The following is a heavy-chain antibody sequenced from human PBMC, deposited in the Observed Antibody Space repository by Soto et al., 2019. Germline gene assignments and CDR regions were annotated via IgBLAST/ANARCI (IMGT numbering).Heavy chain of an antibody. D-gene: IGHD3-9*01. Sequence: SETLSLTCTVSGGSISSYYWSWIRQPPGKGLEWIGYIYYSGSTNYNPSLKSRVTISVDTSKNQFSLKLSSVTAADTAVYYCARLGNPLSYYDILTGTFDYWGQGTLVTVSS. V-gene: IGHV4-59*08. CDR1: GGSISSYY. CDR3: ARLGNPLSYYDILTGTFDY. J-gene: IGHJ4*02. CDR2: IYYSGST.